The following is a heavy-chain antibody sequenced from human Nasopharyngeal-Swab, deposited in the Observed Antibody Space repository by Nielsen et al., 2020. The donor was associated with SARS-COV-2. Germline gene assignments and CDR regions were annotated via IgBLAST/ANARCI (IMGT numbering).Heavy chain of an antibody. CDR2: MYHRGST. V-gene: IGHV4-4*02. CDR1: GGSVSSANW. Sequence: SETLSLTCTVSGGSVSSANWWSWVRQPPGKGLEWIGDMYHRGSTAYNPSLKSRVTISVDKSKNQLSLKVFSVTAADTGVYYCARDGSAAGAMSAFDIWGQGTMVTVSS. CDR3: ARDGSAAGAMSAFDI. J-gene: IGHJ3*02. D-gene: IGHD6-13*01.